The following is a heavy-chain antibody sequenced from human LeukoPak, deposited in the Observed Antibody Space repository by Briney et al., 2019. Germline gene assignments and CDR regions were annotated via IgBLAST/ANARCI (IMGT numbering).Heavy chain of an antibody. Sequence: GGSLRLSCAASGFTFSDYYMSWIRQAPGKGLEWVSYISSSGSTIYYADSVKGRFTISRDNAKNSLYLQMNSLRAEDTAVYYCARASLYYYGSSGYYSDAFDIWGQGTMVTVSS. CDR2: ISSSGSTI. J-gene: IGHJ3*02. CDR1: GFTFSDYY. CDR3: ARASLYYYGSSGYYSDAFDI. V-gene: IGHV3-11*01. D-gene: IGHD3-22*01.